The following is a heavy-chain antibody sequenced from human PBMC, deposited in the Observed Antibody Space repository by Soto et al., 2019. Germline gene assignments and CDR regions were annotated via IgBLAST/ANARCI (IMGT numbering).Heavy chain of an antibody. Sequence: EVQLLESGGGLVQPGGSLRLSCAASGFTFSSYAMSWVRQAPGMGLEWVSAISGSGGSTYYADSVKGRFTISRDNSKNTLYLPMNSLRAEDTAVYYCAKDPVATIRGRRFDYWGQGTLVAVSS. D-gene: IGHD5-12*01. CDR3: AKDPVATIRGRRFDY. J-gene: IGHJ4*02. V-gene: IGHV3-23*01. CDR1: GFTFSSYA. CDR2: ISGSGGST.